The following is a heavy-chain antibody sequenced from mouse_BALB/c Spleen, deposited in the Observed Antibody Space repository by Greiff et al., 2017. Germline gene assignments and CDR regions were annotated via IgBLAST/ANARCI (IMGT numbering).Heavy chain of an antibody. CDR3: AKEYDRGDYYAMDY. CDR2: ISSGSSTI. V-gene: IGHV5-17*02. CDR1: GFTFSSFG. D-gene: IGHD2-14*01. J-gene: IGHJ4*01. Sequence: EVKLMESGGGLVQPGGSRKLSCAASGFTFSSFGMHWVRQAPEKGLEWVAYISSGSSTIYYADTVKGRFTISRDNPKNTLFLQMTSLRSEDTAMYYCAKEYDRGDYYAMDYWGQGTSVTVSS.